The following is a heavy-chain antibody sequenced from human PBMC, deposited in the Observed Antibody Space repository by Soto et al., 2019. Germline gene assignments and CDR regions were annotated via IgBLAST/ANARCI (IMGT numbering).Heavy chain of an antibody. CDR2: IYYSGST. J-gene: IGHJ4*02. CDR3: TRERTGDLTFFDY. D-gene: IGHD1-1*01. V-gene: IGHV4-61*01. Sequence: QVQLQESGPGQVRPSETLSLTCGVSVGSVRSGSYYWSWIRQPPGKGLEWIGYIYYSGSTSYNPSLKSRVTISVDTSKNQFSLKLSSVTAADTAVYYCTRERTGDLTFFDYWGQGTLVTVSS. CDR1: VGSVRSGSYY.